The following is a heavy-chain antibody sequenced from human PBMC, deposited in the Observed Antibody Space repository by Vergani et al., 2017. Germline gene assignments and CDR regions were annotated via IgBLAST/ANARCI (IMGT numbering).Heavy chain of an antibody. CDR1: GFTFDDYA. Sequence: EVQLVESGGGLVQPGRSLRLSCAASGFTFDDYAMHWVRQAPGKGLEWVSGISWNSGSIGYADSVEGRFTISRDNAKNSLYLQMNSLRAEDTALYYCAGLNWNHGYCDYWGQGTLVTVSS. D-gene: IGHD1-14*01. CDR2: ISWNSGSI. J-gene: IGHJ4*02. CDR3: AGLNWNHGYCDY. V-gene: IGHV3-9*01.